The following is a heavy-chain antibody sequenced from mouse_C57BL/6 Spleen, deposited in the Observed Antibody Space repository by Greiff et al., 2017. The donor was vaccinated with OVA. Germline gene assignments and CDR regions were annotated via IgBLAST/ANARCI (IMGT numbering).Heavy chain of an antibody. V-gene: IGHV1-52*01. Sequence: QVQLKQSGAELVRPGSSVKLSCKASGYTFTSYWMHWVKQRPIQGLEWIGNIDPSDSEPHYNQKFKDKATLTVDKSSSTAYMQLSSLTSEDSAVYYCVRDPFAYWGQGTLVTVSA. CDR1: GYTFTSYW. CDR2: IDPSDSEP. CDR3: VRDPFAY. D-gene: IGHD3-3*01. J-gene: IGHJ3*01.